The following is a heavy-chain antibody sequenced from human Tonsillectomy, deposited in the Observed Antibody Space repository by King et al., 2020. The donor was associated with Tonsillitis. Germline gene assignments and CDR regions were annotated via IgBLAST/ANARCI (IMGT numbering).Heavy chain of an antibody. CDR2: IYSGGGT. V-gene: IGHV3-66*01. CDR3: SRENTYSGSFDP. J-gene: IGHJ5*02. CDR1: GFAVSNTY. D-gene: IGHD2-21*01. Sequence: VQLVESGGGLVQPGGSLRLSCEASGFAVSNTYMSWVRQAPGKGLEWVSIIYSGGGTFYFDSVKGRFTISSDNSKNTVYLQMNNLSNEDTGVDYCSRENTYSGSFDPWGQGTLVTVSS.